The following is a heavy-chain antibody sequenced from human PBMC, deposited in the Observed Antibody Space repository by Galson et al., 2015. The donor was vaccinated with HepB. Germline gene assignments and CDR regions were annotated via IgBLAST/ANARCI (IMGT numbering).Heavy chain of an antibody. CDR2: INPNSGGT. CDR1: GYTFTGYY. D-gene: IGHD2-2*02. Sequence: SVKVSCKASGYTFTGYYMHWVRQAPGQGLEWMGWINPNSGGTNYAQKFQGRVTMTRDTSISTAYMELSRLRSDDTAVYYCAREWCSSTSCYRGNWFDPWGQGTLVTVSS. CDR3: AREWCSSTSCYRGNWFDP. J-gene: IGHJ5*02. V-gene: IGHV1-2*02.